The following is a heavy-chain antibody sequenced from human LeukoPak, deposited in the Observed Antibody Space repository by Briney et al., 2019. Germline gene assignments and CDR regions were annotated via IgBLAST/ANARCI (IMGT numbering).Heavy chain of an antibody. D-gene: IGHD4-11*01. CDR2: IHYSGST. J-gene: IGHJ4*02. Sequence: SETLSLTCTVSGGSISDDYWSWIRQPPGKGLEWIGYIHYSGSTDYNPSLKSRVTISVDTSKNQFSLKLSSVTAADTAVYYCAREGVTKYYFDYWGQGTLVTVSS. V-gene: IGHV4-59*01. CDR3: AREGVTKYYFDY. CDR1: GGSISDDY.